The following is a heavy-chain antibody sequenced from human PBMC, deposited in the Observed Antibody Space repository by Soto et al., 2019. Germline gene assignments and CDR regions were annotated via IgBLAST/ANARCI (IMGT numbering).Heavy chain of an antibody. D-gene: IGHD1-7*01. CDR3: AKDGPSGITGTTGWFDP. CDR2: ISYDGSNK. Sequence: QVQPVESGGGVVQPGRSLRLSCAASGFTFSSYGMHWVRQAPGKGLEWVAVISYDGSNKYYADSVKGRFTISRDNSKNTLYLQMNSLRAEDTAVYYCAKDGPSGITGTTGWFDPWGQGTLVTVSS. CDR1: GFTFSSYG. J-gene: IGHJ5*02. V-gene: IGHV3-30*18.